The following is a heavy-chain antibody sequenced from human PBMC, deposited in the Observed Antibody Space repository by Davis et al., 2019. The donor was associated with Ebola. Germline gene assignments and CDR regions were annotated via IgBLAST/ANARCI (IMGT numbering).Heavy chain of an antibody. J-gene: IGHJ6*04. CDR1: GFTVSSNY. CDR2: IYSGGST. V-gene: IGHV3-53*01. D-gene: IGHD2-21*02. Sequence: GGSLRLSCAASGFTVSSNYMSWVRQAPGKGLEWVSVIYSGGSTYYADSVKGRFTISRDNAKSTLYLQMNSLRAEDTAVYYCAKDRAYCGGDCPDYYFYGMDVWGKGTTVTVSS. CDR3: AKDRAYCGGDCPDYYFYGMDV.